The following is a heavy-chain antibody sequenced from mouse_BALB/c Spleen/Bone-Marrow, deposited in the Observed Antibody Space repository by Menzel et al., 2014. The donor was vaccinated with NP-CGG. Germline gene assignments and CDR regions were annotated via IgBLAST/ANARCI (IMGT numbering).Heavy chain of an antibody. CDR1: GFAFSSYD. J-gene: IGHJ3*01. D-gene: IGHD1-1*01. CDR3: ARQSRAWFAY. CDR2: ISSGGGST. Sequence: EVNLVESGGGLVKPGGSLKLSCAASGFAFSSYDMSWVRQTPEKRLEWVAYISSGGGSTYYPDTVKGRFTISRDNAKKTLCLQMSSLKSEDTAMYYSARQSRAWFAYWGQGTLVTVSA. V-gene: IGHV5-12-1*01.